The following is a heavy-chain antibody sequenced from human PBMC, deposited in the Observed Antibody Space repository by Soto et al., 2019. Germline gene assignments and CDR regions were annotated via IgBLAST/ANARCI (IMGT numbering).Heavy chain of an antibody. CDR3: ARPRESNDFWSGYAVGY. V-gene: IGHV3-21*01. J-gene: IGHJ4*02. D-gene: IGHD3-3*01. Sequence: YYADSVKGRFTISRDNAKNSLYLQMNSLRAEDTAVYYCARPRESNDFWSGYAVGYWGQGTLVTVSS.